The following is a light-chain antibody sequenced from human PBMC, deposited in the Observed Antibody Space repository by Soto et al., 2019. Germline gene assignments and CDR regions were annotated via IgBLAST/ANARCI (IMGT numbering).Light chain of an antibody. CDR1: QGIHIY. Sequence: DIQVTQAPSSLSALLGERVTITCRASQGIHIYLAWYQQKPGKAPESLIYGASSLQSGVPSRFSASGSGTEFTLTISSLQPEDFATYYCQLYHIQPLTLGQGTQLEIK. J-gene: IGKJ5*01. CDR3: QLYHIQPLT. CDR2: GAS. V-gene: IGKV1-16*01.